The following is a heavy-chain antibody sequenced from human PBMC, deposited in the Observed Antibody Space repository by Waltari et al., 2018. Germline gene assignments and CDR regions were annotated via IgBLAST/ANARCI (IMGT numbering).Heavy chain of an antibody. CDR2: INSDGSTT. CDR3: AREGKDRAFDY. D-gene: IGHD2-15*01. V-gene: IGHV3-74*03. J-gene: IGHJ4*02. Sequence: EVQLVESGGGLVQPGGSLRLSCAASGFTFSNYWVHWVRQSPGTGLVWVSRINSDGSTTTYADSVKGRFTSSRDNAKNTLYLQMNGLTADDTAVYYCAREGKDRAFDYWGQGTLGTVSS. CDR1: GFTFSNYW.